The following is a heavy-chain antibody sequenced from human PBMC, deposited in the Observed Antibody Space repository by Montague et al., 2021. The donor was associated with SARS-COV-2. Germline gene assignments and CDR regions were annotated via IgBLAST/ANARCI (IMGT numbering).Heavy chain of an antibody. V-gene: IGHV4-59*09. D-gene: IGHD2-15*01. CDR3: ARGHDCSVGSCWWEYWFEP. J-gene: IGHJ5*02. Sequence: NKNPSLKSRVTISVDTSKNQFSLTLSSVTAADTAVYYCARGHDCSVGSCWWEYWFEPWGMGNLV.